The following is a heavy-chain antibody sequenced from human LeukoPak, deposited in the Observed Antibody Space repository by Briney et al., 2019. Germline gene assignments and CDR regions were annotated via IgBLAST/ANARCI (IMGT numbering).Heavy chain of an antibody. V-gene: IGHV4-38-2*02. CDR3: ARDNPDYYYYYMDV. Sequence: SETLSLTCTVSGYSISSGYYWGWIRQPPGKGLEWIGSIYYSGSTYYNPSLKSRVTISVDTSKNQFSLKLSSVTAADTAVYYCARDNPDYYYYYMDVWGKGTTVTVSS. D-gene: IGHD1-14*01. J-gene: IGHJ6*03. CDR2: IYYSGST. CDR1: GYSISSGYY.